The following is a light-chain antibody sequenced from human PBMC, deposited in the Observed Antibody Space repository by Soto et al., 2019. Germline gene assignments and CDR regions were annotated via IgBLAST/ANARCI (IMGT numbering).Light chain of an antibody. V-gene: IGKV3-15*01. J-gene: IGKJ3*01. CDR2: GAS. Sequence: EIVMTQSPATLSVSPGERATLSCRASQSVSSNLAWYQQKPGQAPRLLIYGASTRATGIPARLSVSGSGTEFTLTISSLQSEDFAFYYCQQYNNWPFTFGRGTKVDIK. CDR1: QSVSSN. CDR3: QQYNNWPFT.